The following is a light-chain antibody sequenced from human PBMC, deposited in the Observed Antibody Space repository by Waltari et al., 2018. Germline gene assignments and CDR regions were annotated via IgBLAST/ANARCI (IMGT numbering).Light chain of an antibody. CDR3: QQSFSSPWT. Sequence: DIQMTQSPSSLSASVGDTVTVTCRASQNIRTHLNWYQQKPATAPKLLIYAVSTLHRGVPSRFSGSGSGTDFTLTVTNLQPDDFAIYFCQQSFSSPWTFGQGTRV. CDR2: AVS. V-gene: IGKV1-39*01. J-gene: IGKJ1*01. CDR1: QNIRTH.